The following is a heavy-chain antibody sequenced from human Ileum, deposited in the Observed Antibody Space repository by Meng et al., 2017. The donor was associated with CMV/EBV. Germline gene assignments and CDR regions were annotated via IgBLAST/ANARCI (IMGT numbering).Heavy chain of an antibody. CDR1: GFSTYI. J-gene: IGHJ6*02. Sequence: GESLKISCAASGFSTYIMNWVRQAPGKGLEWISSITSTSNNIYYADSVKGRFTISRDNAKTSLYLQMNSLRVEDTAVYYCARRFPFDTTWGGMDVWGQGTTVTVSS. CDR3: ARRFPFDTTWGGMDV. D-gene: IGHD3-3*01. V-gene: IGHV3-21*01. CDR2: ITSTSNNI.